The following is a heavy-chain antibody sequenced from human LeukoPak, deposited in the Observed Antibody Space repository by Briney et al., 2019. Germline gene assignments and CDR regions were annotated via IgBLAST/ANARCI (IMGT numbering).Heavy chain of an antibody. D-gene: IGHD2-15*01. Sequence: GGSLRLSCAASGFTFSSYEMNWVRQAPGKGLEWVSYISSSGSTIYYADSVKGRFTISRDNAKNSLYLQMNSLRAEDTAVYYCARACSGGSCYSRGRSFDYWGQGTLSPSPQ. V-gene: IGHV3-48*03. J-gene: IGHJ4*02. CDR2: ISSSGSTI. CDR1: GFTFSSYE. CDR3: ARACSGGSCYSRGRSFDY.